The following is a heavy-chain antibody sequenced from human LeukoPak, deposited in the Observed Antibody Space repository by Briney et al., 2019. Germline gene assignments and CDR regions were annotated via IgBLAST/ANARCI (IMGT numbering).Heavy chain of an antibody. CDR3: ARLKAAPDY. CDR2: IYGGDSDT. Sequence: LEWMGIIYGGDSDTRYSPSFQGQVTISVDKSISTAYLQWSSLTASDTAMYYCARLKAAPDYWGQGTLVTVSS. V-gene: IGHV5-51*01. J-gene: IGHJ4*02. D-gene: IGHD6-6*01.